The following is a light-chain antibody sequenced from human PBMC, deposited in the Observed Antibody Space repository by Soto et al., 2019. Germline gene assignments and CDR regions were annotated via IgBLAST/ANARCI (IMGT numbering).Light chain of an antibody. J-gene: IGKJ5*01. CDR1: QIVSTR. V-gene: IGKV3-20*01. CDR2: GAS. Sequence: IVLTQSPYTVSLSPGGRATVSCRASQIVSTRLAWYQQKPGQPPRLLISGASVRASGVPVRISGSGSGTDFTLTISRLEPEDFALYYCQQYGGSPITFGLGTRLEI. CDR3: QQYGGSPIT.